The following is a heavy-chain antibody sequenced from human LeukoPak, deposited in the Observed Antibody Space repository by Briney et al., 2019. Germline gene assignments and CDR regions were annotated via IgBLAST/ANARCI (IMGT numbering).Heavy chain of an antibody. CDR2: ISYTGGST. CDR3: AKEAYPVSFGEERYGLDV. Sequence: GGSLRLSCAASGFTFSSFDMSWVRQAPGKGLEGVSVISYTGGSTFYADSVKGRFIVSRDNSKKTLYLEMDSLRAEDKAVYYCAKEAYPVSFGEERYGLDVWGQGTTLTVSS. D-gene: IGHD3-10*01. CDR1: GFTFSSFD. V-gene: IGHV3-23*01. J-gene: IGHJ6*02.